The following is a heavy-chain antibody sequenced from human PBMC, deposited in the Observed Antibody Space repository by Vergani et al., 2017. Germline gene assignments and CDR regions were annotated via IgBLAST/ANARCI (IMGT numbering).Heavy chain of an antibody. CDR1: GFTFSSYW. Sequence: EVQLVESGGGLVQPGGSLRLSCAASGFTFSSYWMSWVRQAPGKGLEWVANIKQDGSEKYYVDSVKGRFTISRDNAKNSLYLQMNSLRAEDTAVYYCARPSWSCYFGGFDYWGQGTLVTVSS. CDR2: IKQDGSEK. D-gene: IGHD3-3*01. J-gene: IGHJ4*02. CDR3: ARPSWSCYFGGFDY. V-gene: IGHV3-7*01.